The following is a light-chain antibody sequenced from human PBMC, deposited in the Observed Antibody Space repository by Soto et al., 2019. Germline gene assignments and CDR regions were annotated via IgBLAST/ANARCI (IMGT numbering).Light chain of an antibody. CDR1: SSNIGSNY. J-gene: IGLJ3*02. CDR3: SVWDTSLSGWA. Sequence: QSVLTQPPSASGTPGQRVTMSCSGSSSNIGSNYVYWYQQFPGTTPKLLIFDDTQRASGVPDRVSGSKSGTSASLAISGLRSEDAADYYCSVWDTSLSGWAFGGGT. V-gene: IGLV1-47*02. CDR2: DDT.